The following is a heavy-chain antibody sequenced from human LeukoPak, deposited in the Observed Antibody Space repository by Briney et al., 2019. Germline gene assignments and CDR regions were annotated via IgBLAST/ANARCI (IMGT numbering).Heavy chain of an antibody. CDR3: ARAYYYDSSVTIGAFDY. CDR2: INPNSGGT. V-gene: IGHV1-2*02. D-gene: IGHD3-22*01. J-gene: IGHJ4*02. CDR1: GYTFTGYY. Sequence: ASVKVSCKASGYTFTGYYMHWVRQAPGQGLEWMGWINPNSGGTNYAQKFQGRVTMTRDTSISTAYMELSSLRSEDTAVYYCARAYYYDSSVTIGAFDYWGQGTLVTVSS.